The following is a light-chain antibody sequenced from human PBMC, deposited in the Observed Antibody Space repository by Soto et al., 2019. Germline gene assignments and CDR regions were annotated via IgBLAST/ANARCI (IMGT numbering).Light chain of an antibody. CDR2: AAS. J-gene: IGKJ3*01. CDR1: QSVSSSY. V-gene: IGKV3-20*01. CDR3: QQSGTSPQG. Sequence: EVVLTQSPGTLSLSPGERATLSCRASQSVSSSYLAWYQQKPGQAPRLLIYAASSRATGIPDRFSGRGSGTDFALTTSRLEPEDFAVYYWQQSGTSPQGFGPGTKVDIK.